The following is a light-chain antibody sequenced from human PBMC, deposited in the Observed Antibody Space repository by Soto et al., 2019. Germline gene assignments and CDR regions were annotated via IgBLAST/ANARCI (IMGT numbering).Light chain of an antibody. CDR2: EVT. V-gene: IGLV2-14*01. J-gene: IGLJ3*02. CDR3: CSYTTTSTWV. Sequence: QSVLTQPASVSGTPGQSITISCTGTSSDVAGYNYVSWYQQYPGKAPKLMIYEVTNRPSGVSNRFSGSKSGNTASLTISGLQAEDEADYYCCSYTTTSTWVFGGGTQLTVL. CDR1: SSDVAGYNY.